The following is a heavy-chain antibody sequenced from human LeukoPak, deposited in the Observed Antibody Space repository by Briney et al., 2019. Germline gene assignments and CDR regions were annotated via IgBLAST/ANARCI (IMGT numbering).Heavy chain of an antibody. CDR3: AKLSGYVDY. Sequence: PGGSLRLSCAASGFTFSSHWMHWVRQAPGKGLVWVSRINSDGSTTTYADSVKGRFTISRDNANNTLHLQMNRLRAEDTALYYCAKLSGYVDYWGQGTLVTVSS. J-gene: IGHJ4*02. V-gene: IGHV3-74*01. D-gene: IGHD3-22*01. CDR1: GFTFSSHW. CDR2: INSDGSTT.